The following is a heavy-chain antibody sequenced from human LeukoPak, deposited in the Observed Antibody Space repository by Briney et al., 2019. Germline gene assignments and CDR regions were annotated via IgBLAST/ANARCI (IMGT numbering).Heavy chain of an antibody. V-gene: IGHV3-48*03. CDR1: GFTFSSYE. CDR3: ASPFEPLRDY. CDR2: ISSSGSTI. J-gene: IGHJ4*02. Sequence: PGGSLRLSCAASGFTFSSYEMNWVRQAPGKGLEWVSYISSSGSTIYYADSVKGRFTISRDNAKNSLYLQMNSLRAEDTAVYYCASPFEPLRDYWSQGTLVTVSS. D-gene: IGHD1-26*01.